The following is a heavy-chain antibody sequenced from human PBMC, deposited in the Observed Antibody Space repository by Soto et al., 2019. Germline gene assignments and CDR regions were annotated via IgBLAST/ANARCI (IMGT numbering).Heavy chain of an antibody. CDR3: AREEYYYDSSGQPHYYYYYGMDV. J-gene: IGHJ6*02. Sequence: GGSQRLSCAASGFTVSSNYMSWVRQVPGKGLGWVSVIYSGGSTYYADSVKGRFTISRDNSKNTLYLQMNSLRAEDTAVYYCAREEYYYDSSGQPHYYYYYGMDVRGQGTTVTVSS. V-gene: IGHV3-53*01. CDR2: IYSGGST. CDR1: GFTVSSNY. D-gene: IGHD3-22*01.